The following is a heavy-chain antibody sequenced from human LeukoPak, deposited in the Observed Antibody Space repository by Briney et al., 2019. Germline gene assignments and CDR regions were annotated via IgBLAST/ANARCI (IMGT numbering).Heavy chain of an antibody. CDR1: GFTFSSCG. CDR2: IWYDGSNK. Sequence: GGSLRLSCAASGFTFSSCGMHWVRQAPGKGLEWVAVIWYDGSNKYYADSVKGRFTISRDNSKNTLYLQMNSLRAEDTAVYYCAREKWLRDYYYGMDVWGQGTTVTVSS. D-gene: IGHD5-18*01. V-gene: IGHV3-33*01. CDR3: AREKWLRDYYYGMDV. J-gene: IGHJ6*02.